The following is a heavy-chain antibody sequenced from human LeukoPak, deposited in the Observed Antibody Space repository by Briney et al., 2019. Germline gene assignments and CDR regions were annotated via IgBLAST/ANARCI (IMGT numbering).Heavy chain of an antibody. J-gene: IGHJ3*02. D-gene: IGHD3-22*01. CDR3: ARRDYDSSGYYYADAFDI. V-gene: IGHV4-59*01. CDR2: IYYSGST. Sequence: SETLSLTCAVSGGSISNYYWNWIRQPPGKGLEWIGHIYYSGSTNYNPSLKSRVTISVDTSKNQFSLKLSSVTAADTAVYYCARRDYDSSGYYYADAFDIWSQGTMVTVSS. CDR1: GGSISNYY.